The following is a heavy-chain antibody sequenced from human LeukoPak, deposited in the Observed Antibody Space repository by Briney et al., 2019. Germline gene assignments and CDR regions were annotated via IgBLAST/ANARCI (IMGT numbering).Heavy chain of an antibody. CDR2: IYSGGST. Sequence: PGGSLRLSCAASGFTVSSNYMSWVRQAPGKGLEWVSVIYSGGSTYYADSVKGRFTISRDNSKNTLYLQMNSLRAEDTAVYYCAKAHSVLRFLEWLTPPEYGMDVWGQGTTVTVS. D-gene: IGHD3-3*01. V-gene: IGHV3-53*01. J-gene: IGHJ6*02. CDR1: GFTVSSNY. CDR3: AKAHSVLRFLEWLTPPEYGMDV.